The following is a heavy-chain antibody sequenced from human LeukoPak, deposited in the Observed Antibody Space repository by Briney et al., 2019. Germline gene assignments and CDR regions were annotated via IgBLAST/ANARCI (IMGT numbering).Heavy chain of an antibody. CDR2: IYYTGSA. V-gene: IGHV4-59*01. CDR1: GGSINNYY. CDR3: ARIAPGMSFYY. D-gene: IGHD1-14*01. J-gene: IGHJ4*02. Sequence: SETLSLTCTVSGGSINNYYWTWIRQPPGKGLEWIGYIYYTGSANYNSSLQSRVTISVDTSNNHFSLKLNSVTAADTAVYYCARIAPGMSFYYWGQGTLVTVSS.